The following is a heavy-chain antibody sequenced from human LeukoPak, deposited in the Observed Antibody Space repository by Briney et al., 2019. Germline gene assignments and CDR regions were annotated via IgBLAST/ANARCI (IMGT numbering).Heavy chain of an antibody. D-gene: IGHD1-26*01. CDR1: AESLSTSE. Sequence: SETLSLALAVDAESLSTSECGSVRQSPGKGLEWLGEINHRGSTNLNPSLKSRVTFPVDTSKHQFSLKRTSVSAADAAVYYCASSVGSTDYWGQGTLVTVSS. V-gene: IGHV4-34*01. CDR3: ASSVGSTDY. J-gene: IGHJ4*02. CDR2: INHRGST.